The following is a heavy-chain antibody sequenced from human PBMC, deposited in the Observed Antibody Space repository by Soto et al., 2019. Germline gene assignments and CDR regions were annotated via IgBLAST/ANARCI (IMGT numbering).Heavy chain of an antibody. Sequence: EVQLVESGGGLVQPGGSLRLSCVASGFTFSSCVMSWVRQSPGRGLEWVSFISGSGRSTDYADSVKGRFTISRDNSKNTVFLYMNTLRAEDTAVYYCARDPPSEKMQPDYGMDVWGQGTTVTVSS. CDR2: ISGSGRST. D-gene: IGHD6-13*01. V-gene: IGHV3-23*04. CDR3: ARDPPSEKMQPDYGMDV. CDR1: GFTFSSCV. J-gene: IGHJ6*02.